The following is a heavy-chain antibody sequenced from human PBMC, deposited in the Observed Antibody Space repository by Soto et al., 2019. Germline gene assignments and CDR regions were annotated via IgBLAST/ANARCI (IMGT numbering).Heavy chain of an antibody. CDR3: AADPYDSSGYYYFDF. J-gene: IGHJ4*02. CDR2: IVVGSGNT. CDR1: GFTFTSSA. D-gene: IGHD3-22*01. V-gene: IGHV1-58*01. Sequence: QMQLVQSGPEVKKPGTSVKVSCKASGFTFTSSAVQWVRQARGQRLEWIGWIVVGSGNTNYAQKVQERVTITRDMSTSTDYMELSSLRSEDTAVYYCAADPYDSSGYYYFDFWGQGTLVTVSS.